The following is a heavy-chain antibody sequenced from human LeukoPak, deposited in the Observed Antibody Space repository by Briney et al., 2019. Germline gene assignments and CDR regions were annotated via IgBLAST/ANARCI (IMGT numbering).Heavy chain of an antibody. J-gene: IGHJ5*02. CDR1: GGSISTYY. V-gene: IGHV4-59*12. D-gene: IGHD1-1*01. CDR3: VRDANGIWPVDP. Sequence: SETLSLTCTVSGGSISTYYWSWIRQPPGKGLEWIGYIYYSGSSNYNPSLKSRVTMSIDTSKNQFSLKTTSVTAADTAVYYCVRDANGIWPVDPWGQGTLVTVSS. CDR2: IYYSGSS.